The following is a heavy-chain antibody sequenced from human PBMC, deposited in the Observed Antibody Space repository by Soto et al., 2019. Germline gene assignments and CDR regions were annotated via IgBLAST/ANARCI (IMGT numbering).Heavy chain of an antibody. V-gene: IGHV4-34*01. CDR2: INHSGST. D-gene: IGHD3-22*01. CDR1: GGSFSGYY. Sequence: SETLSLTCDVYGGSFSGYYWSWIRQPPGKGLEWIGEINHSGSTNYNPSLKSRVTISVDTSKNQFSLKLSSVTAADTAVYYCARGASGYYDSSGYYSPYYFDYWGQGTLVTISS. J-gene: IGHJ4*02. CDR3: ARGASGYYDSSGYYSPYYFDY.